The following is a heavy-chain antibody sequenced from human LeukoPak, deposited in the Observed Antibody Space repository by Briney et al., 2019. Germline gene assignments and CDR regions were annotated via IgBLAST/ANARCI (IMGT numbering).Heavy chain of an antibody. V-gene: IGHV3-7*01. CDR2: MKEDGGKI. Sequence: GGSLRLSCAASGFIFSEYWMSWVRQAPGKGPEWVANMKEDGGKINYVDSVKGRFTISRDNAKNSLYLQMNRLRAEDTAVYYCVRDRGYSTFDYWGQGTLATV. J-gene: IGHJ4*02. CDR1: GFIFSEYW. D-gene: IGHD4-23*01. CDR3: VRDRGYSTFDY.